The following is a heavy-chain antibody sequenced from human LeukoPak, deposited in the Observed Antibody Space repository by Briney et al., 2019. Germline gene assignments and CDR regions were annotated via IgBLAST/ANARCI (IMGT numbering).Heavy chain of an antibody. CDR2: ISHSGST. J-gene: IGHJ4*02. Sequence: SETLSLTCAVYGGSFSGYYWSWIRQPPGKGLEWIGEISHSGSTNCNPSLKSRVTISVDTSKNQFSLKLSSVTAADTAVYYCARSRQAPFDYWGQGTLVTVSS. CDR1: GGSFSGYY. CDR3: ARSRQAPFDY. V-gene: IGHV4-34*01.